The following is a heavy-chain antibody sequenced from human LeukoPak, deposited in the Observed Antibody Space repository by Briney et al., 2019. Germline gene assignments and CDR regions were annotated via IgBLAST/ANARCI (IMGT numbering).Heavy chain of an antibody. J-gene: IGHJ6*02. CDR2: ISYDGSNK. D-gene: IGHD1-26*01. CDR3: ARDRHSGSYYHYYYYGMDV. Sequence: GGSLRLSCAASRFTFSSYAMHWVRQAPGKGLEWVAVISYDGSNKYYADSVKGRFTISRDNSKNTLYLQMNSLRAEDTAVYYCARDRHSGSYYHYYYYGMDVWGQGTTVTVSS. V-gene: IGHV3-30*04. CDR1: RFTFSSYA.